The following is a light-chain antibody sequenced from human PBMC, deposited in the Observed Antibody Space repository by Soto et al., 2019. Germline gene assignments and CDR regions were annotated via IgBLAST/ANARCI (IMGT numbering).Light chain of an antibody. CDR3: QQRSNWPT. CDR2: DAS. J-gene: IGKJ1*01. Sequence: EIVLTQSPATLSLSPGERAIISCRASQSVSSYLAWYQQKPGQAPRLLIYDASNRATGIPARFSGSGSGTDFTLTISSLEPEDFAVYYCQQRSNWPTFGQGTKVDIK. CDR1: QSVSSY. V-gene: IGKV3-11*01.